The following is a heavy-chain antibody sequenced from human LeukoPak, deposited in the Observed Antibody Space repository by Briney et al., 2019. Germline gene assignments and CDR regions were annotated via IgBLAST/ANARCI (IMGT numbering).Heavy chain of an antibody. V-gene: IGHV4-39*07. Sequence: PSETLSLTCTVSGGSISSSSYYWGWIRQPPGKGLEWIGSIYYSGSTYYNLSLKSRVTISVDTSKNQFSLKLSSVTAADTAVYYCARGFGYSSSWYRAGNYYYYGMDVWGQGTTVTVSS. CDR1: GGSISSSSYY. D-gene: IGHD6-13*01. CDR2: IYYSGST. CDR3: ARGFGYSSSWYRAGNYYYYGMDV. J-gene: IGHJ6*02.